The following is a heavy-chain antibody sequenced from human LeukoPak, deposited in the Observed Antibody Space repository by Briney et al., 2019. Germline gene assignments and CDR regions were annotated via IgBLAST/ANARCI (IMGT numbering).Heavy chain of an antibody. CDR1: GYTFTSYY. CDR2: INPSGGST. J-gene: IGHJ4*02. D-gene: IGHD1-26*01. CDR3: AREGYVSGSYYIIDY. Sequence: ASVKVSCKASGYTFTSYYMHWVRQAPGQGLEWMGIINPSGGSTSYAQKFQGRVTMTRDTSTSIVYMELSSLRSEDTAVYYCAREGYVSGSYYIIDYWGQGTLVTVSS. V-gene: IGHV1-46*01.